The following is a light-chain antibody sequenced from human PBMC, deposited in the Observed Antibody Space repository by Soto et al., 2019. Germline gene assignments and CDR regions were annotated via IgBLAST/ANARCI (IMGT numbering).Light chain of an antibody. V-gene: IGKV1-5*01. CDR1: QSISSW. Sequence: IPITQSPSTLSASVGDRVTITCRASQSISSWLAWYQQKPGKAPKLLIYAASSLQSGVPSRFSGSGSGTEFTLTISSLQPDDFATYYCQQYNSYLFGQGTKVDIK. J-gene: IGKJ1*01. CDR2: AAS. CDR3: QQYNSYL.